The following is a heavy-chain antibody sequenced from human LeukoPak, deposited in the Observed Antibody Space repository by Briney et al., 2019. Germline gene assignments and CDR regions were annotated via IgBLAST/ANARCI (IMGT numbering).Heavy chain of an antibody. V-gene: IGHV1-46*01. CDR3: ARAPRYYYGSGVPHFDY. Sequence: ASVKVSCKASGYTFTSYYMHWVRQAPGQGLEWMGIINPSGGSTSYAQKFQGRVTMTRDTSTSTVYMELSSLRSEDTAVYYCARAPRYYYGSGVPHFDYGGQGTLVTVSS. D-gene: IGHD3-10*01. CDR2: INPSGGST. J-gene: IGHJ4*02. CDR1: GYTFTSYY.